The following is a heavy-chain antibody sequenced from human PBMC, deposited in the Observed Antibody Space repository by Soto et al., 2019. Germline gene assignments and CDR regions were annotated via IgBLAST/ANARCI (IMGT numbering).Heavy chain of an antibody. J-gene: IGHJ6*02. CDR1: GFTFSKFV. V-gene: IGHV3-23*01. CDR2: ITETGGDT. CDR3: TKASPDRHHMDV. Sequence: EMQLLESGGDLVQPGGSLRLSCAASGFTFSKFVMRWVRQTPGKGLEWVSTITETGGDTYYTDSVKGRFTISRDNSKNTLYLQMTSLRAEDTALYYCTKASPDRHHMDVWGQGTTVTVSS.